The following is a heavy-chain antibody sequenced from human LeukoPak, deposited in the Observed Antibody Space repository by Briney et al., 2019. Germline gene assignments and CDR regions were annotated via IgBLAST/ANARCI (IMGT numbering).Heavy chain of an antibody. D-gene: IGHD3-3*01. CDR1: GFTFSSYA. J-gene: IGHJ6*02. Sequence: EGSLRLSCVASGFTFSSYAMTWVRQAPGKGLEWVSAISDSDDSTYYADSVKVRFAISRDISKNTVYLQMNSLRAEDTAIYYCAKDGGGSLEWLPPMDVWGQGTTVTVSS. CDR3: AKDGGGSLEWLPPMDV. V-gene: IGHV3-23*01. CDR2: ISDSDDST.